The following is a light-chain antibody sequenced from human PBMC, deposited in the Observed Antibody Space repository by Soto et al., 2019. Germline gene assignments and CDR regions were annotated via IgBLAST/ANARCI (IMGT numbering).Light chain of an antibody. V-gene: IGLV8-61*01. CDR1: SGSVSTGYY. J-gene: IGLJ3*02. CDR3: VLFMGSGIGV. CDR2: TTN. Sequence: QTVVTQEPSFSVSPGGTVTLTCGLSSGSVSTGYYPSWLQQTPGQAPRTLIYTTNTRSSGVPDRFSGSILGDGAALTITGAQADDESDYYCVLFMGSGIGVFGGGTKLTVL.